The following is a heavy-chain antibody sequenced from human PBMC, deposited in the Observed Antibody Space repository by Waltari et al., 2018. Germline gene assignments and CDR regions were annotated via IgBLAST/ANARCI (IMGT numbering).Heavy chain of an antibody. J-gene: IGHJ5*02. CDR3: ARAQLFKSGRNWFDP. V-gene: IGHV1-2*02. D-gene: IGHD2-15*01. Sequence: QVQLVQSGAEVKKPGASVKVSCKASGYTFTGYYMPWVRQAPGQGLEWMGWINPNSGGTNYAQKFQGRVTMTRDTSISTAYMELSRLRSDDTAVYYCARAQLFKSGRNWFDPWGQGTLVTVSS. CDR2: INPNSGGT. CDR1: GYTFTGYY.